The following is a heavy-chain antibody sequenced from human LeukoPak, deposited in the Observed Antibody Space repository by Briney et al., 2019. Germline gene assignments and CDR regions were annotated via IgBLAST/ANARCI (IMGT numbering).Heavy chain of an antibody. Sequence: GGSLRLSCAASGFTFSSYGMHWVRQAPGKGLEWVAVIWYDGSNKYYADSVKGRFTISRDNSKNTLYLQMNSLRAEDTALYYCARERSPYYYDSSGYYSRPPFDYWGQGTLVTVSS. D-gene: IGHD3-22*01. CDR3: ARERSPYYYDSSGYYSRPPFDY. CDR2: IWYDGSNK. V-gene: IGHV3-33*01. J-gene: IGHJ4*02. CDR1: GFTFSSYG.